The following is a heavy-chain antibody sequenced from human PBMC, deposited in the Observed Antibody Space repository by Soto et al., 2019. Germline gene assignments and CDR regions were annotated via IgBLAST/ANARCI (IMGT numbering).Heavy chain of an antibody. CDR1: GYTFTSYG. D-gene: IGHD4-17*01. V-gene: IGHV1-18*01. Sequence: ASVKVSCKASGYTFTSYGISWVRQAPGQGLEWMGWISAYNGNTNYAQKLQGRVTMTTDTSTSTAYMELRSLRSDDTAVYYCARIVGLYHDYGDYSHSVGDYWGQGTLVTVSS. J-gene: IGHJ4*02. CDR2: ISAYNGNT. CDR3: ARIVGLYHDYGDYSHSVGDY.